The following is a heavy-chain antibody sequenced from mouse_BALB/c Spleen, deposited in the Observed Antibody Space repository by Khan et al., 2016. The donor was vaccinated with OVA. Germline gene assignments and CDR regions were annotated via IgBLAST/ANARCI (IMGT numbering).Heavy chain of an antibody. J-gene: IGHJ4*01. D-gene: IGHD2-10*01. CDR3: ARQPYYHYYIMDY. CDR1: GFSLTNYG. V-gene: IGHV2-6-1*01. CDR2: MWSAGST. Sequence: QVQLKESGPGLVTPSQSLSITCTISGFSLTNYGVHWVRQPPGKGLEWLVVMWSAGSTTYNSAPNSRLSVSTDNSKSQVFLNMNSLQTDDTAMYYCARQPYYHYYIMDYWGQGTAVTVSS.